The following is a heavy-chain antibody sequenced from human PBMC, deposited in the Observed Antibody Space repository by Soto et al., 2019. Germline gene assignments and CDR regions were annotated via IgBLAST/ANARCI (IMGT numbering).Heavy chain of an antibody. J-gene: IGHJ4*02. V-gene: IGHV1-69*02. CDR1: GDTFSFYT. Sequence: QVQMVQSGAEVKKPGSSVKVSCKASGDTFSFYTINWVRQAPGLGLEGMGRVNPILSMSNYAQKFQGSVTMTGHKSTSKAYMELRRLRSEDTAFYYWATSYGSGYRAFDYWGQVALGTVSS. D-gene: IGHD3-10*01. CDR3: ATSYGSGYRAFDY. CDR2: VNPILSMS.